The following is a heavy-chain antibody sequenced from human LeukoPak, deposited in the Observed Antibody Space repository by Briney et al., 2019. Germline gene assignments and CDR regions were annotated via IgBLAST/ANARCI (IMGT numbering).Heavy chain of an antibody. CDR1: GYTFSTYW. CDR3: ARASRDGYNQNFDF. V-gene: IGHV5-51*01. Sequence: GESLKISCKGLGYTFSTYWNAWVRQMPGKGLEWMGIIYPGGSEIRYSPSFQDQVTISAGKSISTAYLQWNSLKTSDTAMYYCARASRDGYNQNFDFWGQGTLVTVSS. D-gene: IGHD5-24*01. CDR2: IYPGGSEI. J-gene: IGHJ4*02.